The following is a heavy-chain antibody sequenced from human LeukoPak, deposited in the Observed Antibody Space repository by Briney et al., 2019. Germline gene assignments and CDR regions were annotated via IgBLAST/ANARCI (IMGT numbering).Heavy chain of an antibody. V-gene: IGHV4-59*08. D-gene: IGHD6-13*01. J-gene: IGHJ5*02. CDR2: IYYSGST. CDR1: GVSISSYY. CDR3: ARQWGAAVNWFDP. Sequence: SETLSLTCTVSGVSISSYYWSWIRQPPGKGLEWIGYIYYSGSTNYNPSLKSRVTISVDTSKNQFSLKLSSVTAADTAVYYCARQWGAAVNWFDPWGQGTLVTVSS.